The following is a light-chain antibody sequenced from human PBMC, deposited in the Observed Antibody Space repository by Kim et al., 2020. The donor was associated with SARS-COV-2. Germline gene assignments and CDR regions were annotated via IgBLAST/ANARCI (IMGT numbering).Light chain of an antibody. J-gene: IGKJ4*01. CDR1: QRVSGSY. CDR2: GTS. Sequence: LTPGERATLSCTASQRVSGSYLAWDQRRPAQPPRLLIYGTSNRAAGIPDRFSGSGSGTDFTLTISRLEPEDFAVYSCQQYETLPLTFGGGTKLEI. V-gene: IGKV3-20*01. CDR3: QQYETLPLT.